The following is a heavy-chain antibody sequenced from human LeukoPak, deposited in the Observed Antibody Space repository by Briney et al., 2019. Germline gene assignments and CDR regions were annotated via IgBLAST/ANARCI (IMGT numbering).Heavy chain of an antibody. V-gene: IGHV4-39*07. CDR2: INHSGST. D-gene: IGHD4-17*01. CDR1: GGSISSSSYY. J-gene: IGHJ4*02. CDR3: ARGGVPSVTPGVNDY. Sequence: ASETLSLTCTVSGGSISSSSYYWSWIRQPPGKGLEWIGEINHSGSTNYNPSLKSRVTISVDTSKNQFSLKLSSVTAADTAVYYCARGGVPSVTPGVNDYWGQGTLVTVSS.